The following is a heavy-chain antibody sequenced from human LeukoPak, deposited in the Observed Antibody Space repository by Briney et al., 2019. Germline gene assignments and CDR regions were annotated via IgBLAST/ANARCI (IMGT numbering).Heavy chain of an antibody. CDR1: GFTFSSYA. Sequence: GGSLRLSCAASGFTFSSYAMSWVRQAPGKGLEWVSAISGSSGSTYYADSVKGRFTISRDNSKNTLYLQMDSLRAEDTAVYYCVQGSGSPVYWGQGTLVTVSS. CDR3: VQGSGSPVY. J-gene: IGHJ4*02. CDR2: ISGSSGST. D-gene: IGHD3-10*01. V-gene: IGHV3-23*01.